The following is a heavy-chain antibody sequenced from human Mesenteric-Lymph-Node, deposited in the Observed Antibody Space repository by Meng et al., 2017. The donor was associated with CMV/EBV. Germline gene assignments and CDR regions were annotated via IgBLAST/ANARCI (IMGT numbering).Heavy chain of an antibody. D-gene: IGHD2-2*01. CDR2: IPFDGSNK. Sequence: GESLKISCAASGFTFSSYGMYWVRQAPGKGLEWVSFIPFDGSNKYYADSVKGRFTISRDNAKSTMYLQMNSLRAEDTAIYYCARRGLGYCAITNCPGPFDNWGQGALVTVSS. J-gene: IGHJ4*02. CDR3: ARRGLGYCAITNCPGPFDN. CDR1: GFTFSSYG. V-gene: IGHV3-30*02.